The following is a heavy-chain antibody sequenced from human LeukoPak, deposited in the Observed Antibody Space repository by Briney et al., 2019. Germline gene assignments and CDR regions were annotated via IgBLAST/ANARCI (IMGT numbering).Heavy chain of an antibody. Sequence: GGSLRLSREASTFTFNNYGMSWVRQAPGKGLEWISAMSGSGGSTYYADSVKGRFTISRDNSKKTLYMQMNSLRAEDTAVYYCASRSGDGPYYFDYWGQGTLVTVSS. CDR3: ASRSGDGPYYFDY. V-gene: IGHV3-23*01. J-gene: IGHJ4*02. D-gene: IGHD5-12*01. CDR2: MSGSGGST. CDR1: TFTFNNYG.